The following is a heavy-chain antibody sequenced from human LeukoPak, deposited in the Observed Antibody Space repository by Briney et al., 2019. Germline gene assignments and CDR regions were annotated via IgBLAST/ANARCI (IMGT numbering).Heavy chain of an antibody. CDR3: ACTYYDYVWGSYRIDY. D-gene: IGHD3-16*02. CDR1: GGSTSSSSYY. V-gene: IGHV4-39*01. J-gene: IGHJ4*02. CDR2: IYYSGST. Sequence: SETLSLTCTVSGGSTSSSSYYWGWIRQPPGKGLEWIGSIYYSGSTYHNPSLKSRVTISVDTSKNQFSLKLSSVTAADTAVYYCACTYYDYVWGSYRIDYWGQGTLVTVSS.